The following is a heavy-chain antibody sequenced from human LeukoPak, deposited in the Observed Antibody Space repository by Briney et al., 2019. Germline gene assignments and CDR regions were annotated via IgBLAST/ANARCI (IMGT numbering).Heavy chain of an antibody. CDR1: GCSFTTYW. J-gene: IGHJ6*02. Sequence: PGESLRISCKASGCSFTTYWISWVRQMPGKGLEWMGTIDPSDSYTNYSPSFRGHVTLSADKSISTAYLQWTSLKASDTAMYYCARHCSSTSCYLDVWGQGTTVTVSS. D-gene: IGHD2-2*01. CDR2: IDPSDSYT. V-gene: IGHV5-10-1*01. CDR3: ARHCSSTSCYLDV.